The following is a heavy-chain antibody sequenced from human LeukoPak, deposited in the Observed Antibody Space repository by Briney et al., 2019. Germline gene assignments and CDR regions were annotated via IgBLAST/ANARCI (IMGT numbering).Heavy chain of an antibody. Sequence: GGSLRLSCAASGFTFSSYWMNCVRQAPGKGLEWVSYISGGGNTVHYADSVKGRFTISRDNTKNSLYLQMNSLRAEDTAVYYCARVPGSSGWNYYFDYWGQGTLVTVSS. CDR3: ARVPGSSGWNYYFDY. V-gene: IGHV3-48*04. CDR2: ISGGGNTV. J-gene: IGHJ4*02. CDR1: GFTFSSYW. D-gene: IGHD6-19*01.